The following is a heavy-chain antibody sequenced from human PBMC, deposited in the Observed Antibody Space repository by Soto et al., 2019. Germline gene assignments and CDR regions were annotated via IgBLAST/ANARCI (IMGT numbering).Heavy chain of an antibody. CDR1: GCNIISYY. CDR3: GRYSGYDSPLFDY. J-gene: IGHJ4*02. Sequence: PSETHSHTSTFSGCNIISYYWSWIRQPPGKGLEWIGYIYYSGSTNYNPSLKSRVTISVDTSKNQFSLKLSSVTAADTAVYYCGRYSGYDSPLFDYWGQGTLVTVSS. D-gene: IGHD5-12*01. V-gene: IGHV4-59*08. CDR2: IYYSGST.